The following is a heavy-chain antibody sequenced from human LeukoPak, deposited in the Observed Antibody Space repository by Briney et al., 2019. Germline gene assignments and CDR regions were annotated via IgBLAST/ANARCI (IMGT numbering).Heavy chain of an antibody. Sequence: GGSLRLSCTASGFSFSSYGFNWVRHAPGKGLEWISYISSSSTIYYADSVKGRFTISRDNARNSLFLQMNSLRAEDTALYYCTRDRGSSWHSEAFDIWGQGTMVTVSS. CDR1: GFSFSSYG. J-gene: IGHJ3*02. CDR2: ISSSSTI. V-gene: IGHV3-48*04. D-gene: IGHD6-13*01. CDR3: TRDRGSSWHSEAFDI.